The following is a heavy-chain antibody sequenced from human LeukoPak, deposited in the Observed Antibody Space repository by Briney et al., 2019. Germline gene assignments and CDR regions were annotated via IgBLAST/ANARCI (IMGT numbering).Heavy chain of an antibody. J-gene: IGHJ4*02. V-gene: IGHV1-69*04. D-gene: IGHD3-22*01. Sequence: GASVKVSCKASGGTFSSYAISWVRQAPGQGLEWMGRIIPILGIANYAQKFQGRVTITADKSTSTAYMELSSLRSEDTAVYYCARDFSTSYDSSGYYNEGDYWGQGTLVTVSS. CDR3: ARDFSTSYDSSGYYNEGDY. CDR1: GGTFSSYA. CDR2: IIPILGIA.